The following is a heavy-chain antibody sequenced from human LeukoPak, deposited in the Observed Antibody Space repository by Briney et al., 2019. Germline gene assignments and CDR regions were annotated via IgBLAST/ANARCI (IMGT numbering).Heavy chain of an antibody. CDR2: INHSGST. Sequence: SETLSLTCAVYGGSFSGYYWSWIRQPPGKGLEWIGEINHSGSTNYNPSLKSRVTISVDTSKNQFSLNLSSVTAADTAVYYCARRAVAGSGVYYYYYMDVWGKGTTVTVSS. CDR3: ARRAVAGSGVYYYYYMDV. D-gene: IGHD6-19*01. CDR1: GGSFSGYY. J-gene: IGHJ6*03. V-gene: IGHV4-34*01.